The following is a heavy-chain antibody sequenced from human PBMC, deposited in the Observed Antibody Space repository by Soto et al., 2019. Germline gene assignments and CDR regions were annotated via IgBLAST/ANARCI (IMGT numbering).Heavy chain of an antibody. D-gene: IGHD7-27*01. CDR3: ARRWGYSFDY. J-gene: IGHJ4*02. CDR2: IYYSGST. V-gene: IGHV4-39*01. CDR1: GGSISSYY. Sequence: QLQLQESGPGLVKPSETLSLTCTVSGGSISSYYWGWIRRPPGKGLEWIGSIYYSGSTYYNPSLKSRVTISLDTSKNQFSLKLSSVTAADTAVYYCARRWGYSFDYWGRGTLVTVSS.